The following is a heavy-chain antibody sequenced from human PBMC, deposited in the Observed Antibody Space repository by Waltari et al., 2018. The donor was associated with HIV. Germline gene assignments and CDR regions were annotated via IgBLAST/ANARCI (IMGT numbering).Heavy chain of an antibody. D-gene: IGHD5-12*01. V-gene: IGHV4-4*02. J-gene: IGHJ4*02. Sequence: QVQLQASGPGLVKPSGTLSLTCGVSGGSISSSNWWSWVCQPPGKGLELIGEIYHTGSTNYNPSLKSRVTISVDRSNNHFSLKLTSVTAADTAVYYCARAGIVATMGFDYWGQGTLVIVSS. CDR2: IYHTGST. CDR1: GGSISSSNW. CDR3: ARAGIVATMGFDY.